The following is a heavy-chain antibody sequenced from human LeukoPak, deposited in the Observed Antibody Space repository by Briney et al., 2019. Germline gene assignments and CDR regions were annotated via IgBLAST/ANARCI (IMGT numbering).Heavy chain of an antibody. CDR2: IYYSGST. CDR3: ARSYDFWSIGGYYFDY. J-gene: IGHJ4*02. D-gene: IGHD3-3*01. Sequence: PSETLSLTRTVSGGSNSSYYWSWIRQPPGKGLEWIGYIYYSGSTNYNPSLKSRVTISVDTSKNQFSLKLGSVTAADTAVYYCARSYDFWSIGGYYFDYWGQGTLVTVSS. V-gene: IGHV4-59*01. CDR1: GGSNSSYY.